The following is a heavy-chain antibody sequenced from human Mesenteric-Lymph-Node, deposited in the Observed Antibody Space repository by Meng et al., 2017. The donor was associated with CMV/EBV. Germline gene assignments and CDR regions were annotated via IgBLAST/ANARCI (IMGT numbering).Heavy chain of an antibody. CDR3: ARDLKGYCTNGVCYTGNWFDP. Sequence: SETLSLTCTVSGGSISIYYWSWIRQPPGKGLEWIGYIYYSGSTNYNPSLKSRVTISLDTSKNQFSLKLSSVTAADTAVYYCARDLKGYCTNGVCYTGNWFDPWGQGTLVTVSS. CDR2: IYYSGST. D-gene: IGHD2-8*01. V-gene: IGHV4-59*01. J-gene: IGHJ5*02. CDR1: GGSISIYY.